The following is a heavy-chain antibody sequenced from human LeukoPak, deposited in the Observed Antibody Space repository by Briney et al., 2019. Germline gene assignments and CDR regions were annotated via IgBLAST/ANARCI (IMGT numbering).Heavy chain of an antibody. CDR1: GGSMSSYY. CDR3: AKSTGYGLVDI. J-gene: IGHJ3*02. CDR2: IYTSGST. D-gene: IGHD3-9*01. Sequence: SETLSLTCTVSGGSMSSYYWSWVRQPAGKGLEWIGRIYTSGSTNYNPSLKSRVTISVDTSKNQFSLKLNSVTAADTAVYYCAKSTGYGLVDIWGQGTMVTVSS. V-gene: IGHV4-4*07.